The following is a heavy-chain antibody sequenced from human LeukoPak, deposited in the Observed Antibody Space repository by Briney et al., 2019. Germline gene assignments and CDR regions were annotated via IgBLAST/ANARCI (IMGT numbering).Heavy chain of an antibody. Sequence: GGSLRLSCAASGFTFSSYAMSWVRQAPGRGLEWVSGLSGSGVYTYYADSVKGRFTIPRDNSKNTLFLQLNRLRAEDTAMYYCAKAGVQLWSPAGDYWGRGTLVTVSS. V-gene: IGHV3-23*01. CDR2: LSGSGVYT. CDR3: AKAGVQLWSPAGDY. D-gene: IGHD5-18*01. J-gene: IGHJ4*02. CDR1: GFTFSSYA.